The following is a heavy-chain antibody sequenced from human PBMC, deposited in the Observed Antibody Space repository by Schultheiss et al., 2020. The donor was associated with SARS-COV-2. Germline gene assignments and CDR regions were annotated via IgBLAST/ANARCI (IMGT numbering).Heavy chain of an antibody. CDR1: GFTFSSYA. V-gene: IGHV3-23*01. Sequence: GGSLRLSCAASGFTFSSYAMSWVRQAPGKGLEWVSSISGSGGSTYYADSVKGRFTISRDNSKNTLYLQMNSLRAEDTAVYYCATLTSSWNFDYWGQGTLVTVSS. J-gene: IGHJ4*02. CDR3: ATLTSSWNFDY. CDR2: ISGSGGST. D-gene: IGHD6-13*01.